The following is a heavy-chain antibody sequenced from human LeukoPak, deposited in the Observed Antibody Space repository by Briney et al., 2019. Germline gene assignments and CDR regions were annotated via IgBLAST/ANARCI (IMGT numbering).Heavy chain of an antibody. V-gene: IGHV4-59*08. D-gene: IGHD5-24*01. CDR1: GGSMSSYY. CDR2: IYYSGST. Sequence: KPSETLSRTCTVSGGSMSSYYWSWIRQPPGKGLEWIGYIYYSGSTKYNPSLKSRVTISVDTSKNQFSLKLSSVTAADTAVYYCARGARAGYNLEPFDYWGQGTLVTVS. J-gene: IGHJ4*02. CDR3: ARGARAGYNLEPFDY.